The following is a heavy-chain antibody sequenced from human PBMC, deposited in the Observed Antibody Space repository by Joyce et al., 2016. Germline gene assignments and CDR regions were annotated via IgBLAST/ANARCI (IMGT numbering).Heavy chain of an antibody. CDR3: ARDRESTSSSTNLNWFDP. CDR2: ITPGNGNT. Sequence: QVQLVQSGAEVKKPGASVKVSCKASGYTFTDYTVHWVRQAPGQRLEWMAWITPGNGNTIYSQKFQGRVTITRETSASTAYMELSSLTSEDTAVYYCARDRESTSSSTNLNWFDPWGQGTLVTVSS. J-gene: IGHJ5*01. D-gene: IGHD6-6*01. V-gene: IGHV1-3*01. CDR1: GYTFTDYT.